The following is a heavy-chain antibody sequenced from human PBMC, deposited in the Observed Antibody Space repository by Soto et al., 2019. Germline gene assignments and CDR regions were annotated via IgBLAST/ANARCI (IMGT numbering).Heavy chain of an antibody. J-gene: IGHJ3*02. D-gene: IGHD4-17*01. CDR2: IYTSGST. CDR1: GVSISSYC. Sequence: SETLSLTCTVSGVSISSYCLFWIRQPAGKGLEWIGRIYTSGSTNYNPSLKSRVTMSVDTSKNQVSLKLSSVTAADTPVYYWASLHPKPHDDGDIDACDIWGPATMDT. V-gene: IGHV4-4*07. CDR3: ASLHPKPHDDGDIDACDI.